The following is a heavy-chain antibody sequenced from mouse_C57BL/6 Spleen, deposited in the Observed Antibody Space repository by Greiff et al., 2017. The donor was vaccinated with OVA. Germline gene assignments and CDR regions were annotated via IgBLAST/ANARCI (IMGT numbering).Heavy chain of an antibody. D-gene: IGHD4-1*01. Sequence: EVQLVESGGGLVKPGGSLKLSCAASGFTFSDYGMHWVRQAPEKGLEWVAYISSGSSTVYYADTVKGRFTISRDNAKNTLFLQMTSLRSEDTAMYYCARTALTGTGYFDYWGQGTTLTVSS. CDR3: ARTALTGTGYFDY. J-gene: IGHJ2*01. CDR1: GFTFSDYG. CDR2: ISSGSSTV. V-gene: IGHV5-17*01.